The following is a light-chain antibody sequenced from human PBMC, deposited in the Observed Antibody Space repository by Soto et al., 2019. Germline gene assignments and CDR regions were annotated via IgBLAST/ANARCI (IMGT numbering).Light chain of an antibody. Sequence: IVLPQSSGTLVLAPGDRATLSCRASQSVNKAYLVWYQVKPGQAPRRLIYGASSRATGIPDRFGGSGSGTDFTLTINSLEPEDFAVYYCQQRKVWPPITCGQGTRLEIK. J-gene: IGKJ5*01. CDR1: QSVNKAY. CDR3: QQRKVWPPIT. V-gene: IGKV3D-20*02. CDR2: GAS.